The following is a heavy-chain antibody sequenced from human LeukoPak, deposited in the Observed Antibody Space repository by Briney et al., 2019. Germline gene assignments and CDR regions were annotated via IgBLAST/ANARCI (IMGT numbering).Heavy chain of an antibody. Sequence: SETLSLTCTVSGGSISSYYWSWIRQPAGKGLEWIGRIYTSGSTNYNPSLKSRVTMSVDTSKNQFSLKLSSVTAADTAVYYCARAMVRGVIRPDWFDPWGQGTLVTVSS. CDR3: ARAMVRGVIRPDWFDP. CDR2: IYTSGST. J-gene: IGHJ5*02. CDR1: GGSISSYY. D-gene: IGHD3-10*01. V-gene: IGHV4-4*07.